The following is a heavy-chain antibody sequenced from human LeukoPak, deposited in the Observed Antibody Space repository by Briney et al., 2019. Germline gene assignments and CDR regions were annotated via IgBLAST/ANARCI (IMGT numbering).Heavy chain of an antibody. V-gene: IGHV1-69*06. D-gene: IGHD1-14*01. J-gene: IGHJ5*02. Sequence: ASVKVSCKASGGTFSSYAISWVRQAPGQGLEWMGGIIPIFGTANYAQKFQGRVTMTEDTSTDTAYMELSSLRSEDTAVYYCATVTRESWFDPWGQGTLVTVSS. CDR2: IIPIFGTA. CDR1: GGTFSSYA. CDR3: ATVTRESWFDP.